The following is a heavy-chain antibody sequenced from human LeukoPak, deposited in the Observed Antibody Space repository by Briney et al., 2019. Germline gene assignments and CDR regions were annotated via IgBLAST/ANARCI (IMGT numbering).Heavy chain of an antibody. CDR3: ARDSDY. CDR2: ISYDGSNK. CDR1: GFTFSSHA. Sequence: GGSLRLSCAASGFTFSSHAMHWVRQAPGKGLEWVALISYDGSNKYYADSVKGRFTISRDNSKNTLYLQMNSLRAEDTAVYYCARDSDYWGQGTLVTVSS. J-gene: IGHJ4*02. V-gene: IGHV3-30*01.